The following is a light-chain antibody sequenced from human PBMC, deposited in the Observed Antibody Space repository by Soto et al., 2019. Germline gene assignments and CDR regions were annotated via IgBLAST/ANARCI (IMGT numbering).Light chain of an antibody. CDR1: SSDVGSYNL. V-gene: IGLV2-23*01. CDR2: EDI. CDR3: CSYAGGTSVV. J-gene: IGLJ2*01. Sequence: QSALTQHASVSGSPGQSITISCTGTSSDVGSYNLVSWYQQHPGKAPKLMIYEDIERPSGVSNRFSGSKSGNTASLTISGLQTEDEADYYCCSYAGGTSVVFGGGTKVTVL.